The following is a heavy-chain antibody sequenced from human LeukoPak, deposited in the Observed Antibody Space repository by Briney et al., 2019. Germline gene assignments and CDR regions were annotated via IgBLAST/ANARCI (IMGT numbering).Heavy chain of an antibody. Sequence: GGSLRLSCAASGFTFRTYGMHWVRQAPGKGLEWVAFIRYDGSSKSYADSVKGRFTISRDNSKNTLYLQMNSLRAEDTAVYYCAPRYSSGGELSHQFEYWGQGTLVTVSS. J-gene: IGHJ4*02. V-gene: IGHV3-30*02. CDR1: GFTFRTYG. CDR3: APRYSSGGELSHQFEY. D-gene: IGHD3-10*01. CDR2: IRYDGSSK.